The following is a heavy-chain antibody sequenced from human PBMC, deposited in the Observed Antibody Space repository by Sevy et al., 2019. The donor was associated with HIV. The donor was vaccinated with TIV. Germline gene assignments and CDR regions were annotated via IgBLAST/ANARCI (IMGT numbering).Heavy chain of an antibody. J-gene: IGHJ6*02. CDR3: ARAEEDADYPSYYFYGMDV. CDR2: ISTSGTTI. D-gene: IGHD4-17*01. CDR1: GFIFSNYY. V-gene: IGHV3-11*01. Sequence: GGSLRLSCAASGFIFSNYYMSWSRQAPGKGLEWVSYISTSGTTIFYADSVKGRFTISRDNAKNSLYLQMNILRAEDTAVYFCARAEEDADYPSYYFYGMDVWGQWTTVTVSS.